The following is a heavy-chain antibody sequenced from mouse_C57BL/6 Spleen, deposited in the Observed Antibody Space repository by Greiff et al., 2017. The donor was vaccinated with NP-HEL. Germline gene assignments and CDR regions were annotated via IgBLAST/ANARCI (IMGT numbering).Heavy chain of an antibody. CDR2: IDPSDSYT. Sequence: QVQLQQPGAELVMPGASVKLSCKASGYTFTSYWMHWVKQRPGQGLEWIGEIDPSDSYTNYNQKFKGKSTLTVDKSSSTAYMQLSSLTSEDAAVYYCARSRDITTVVASFDDWGQGTTLTVSS. J-gene: IGHJ2*01. CDR3: ARSRDITTVVASFDD. CDR1: GYTFTSYW. V-gene: IGHV1-69*01. D-gene: IGHD1-1*01.